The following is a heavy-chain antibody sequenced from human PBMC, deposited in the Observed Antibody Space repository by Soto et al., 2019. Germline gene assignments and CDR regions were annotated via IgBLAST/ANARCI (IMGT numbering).Heavy chain of an antibody. CDR3: AVGEETGTPYFGN. CDR2: ISSSSSFI. J-gene: IGHJ4*02. Sequence: ESGGGLVKPGGSLRLSCTASGFTFSSYSMNWVRRAPGKGLEWVSSISSSSSFIYSAGSVKGRFTISRDNAKNSLYLQMNSLRAEDTAVYYCAVGEETGTPYFGNWGQGTLVTVSS. D-gene: IGHD1-7*01. CDR1: GFTFSSYS. V-gene: IGHV3-21*01.